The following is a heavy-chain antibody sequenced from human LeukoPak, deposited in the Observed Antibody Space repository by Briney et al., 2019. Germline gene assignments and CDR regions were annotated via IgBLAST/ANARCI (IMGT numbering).Heavy chain of an antibody. CDR3: ARDPSITELPGLGFDY. CDR1: GYTFTSYG. V-gene: IGHV1-18*01. Sequence: ASVKVSCKASGYTFTSYGISWVRQAPGQGLEWMGWISAYNGNTNYAQKLQGRVTTTTDTSTSTAYMELRSLRSDDTAVYYCARDPSITELPGLGFDYWGQGTLVTVSS. J-gene: IGHJ4*02. CDR2: ISAYNGNT. D-gene: IGHD1-26*01.